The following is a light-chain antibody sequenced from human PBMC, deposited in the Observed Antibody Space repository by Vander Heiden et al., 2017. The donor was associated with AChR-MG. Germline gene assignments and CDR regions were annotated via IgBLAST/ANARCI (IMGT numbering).Light chain of an antibody. Sequence: QSALTQPASVSGSPGQSITISCTGTSSDVGGYNYVSWYQQHPGKAPKLMIYDVSNRPSGVSNRFSGLQAEDEADYYCSSYTSSSVAFGGGTKLTVL. CDR2: DVS. J-gene: IGLJ2*01. CDR1: SSDVGGYNY. CDR3: SSYTSSSVA. V-gene: IGLV2-14*03.